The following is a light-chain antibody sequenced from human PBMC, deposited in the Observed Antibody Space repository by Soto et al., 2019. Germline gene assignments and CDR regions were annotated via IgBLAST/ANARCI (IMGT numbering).Light chain of an antibody. CDR1: QSVSSY. CDR2: DAS. V-gene: IGKV3-11*01. CDR3: QQRSNWPT. Sequence: EIVLTQSPATLSLSPGERATLSCRASQSVSSYLAWYQQKPGQAPRLLIYDASNRATGIPARFSGSGSGTAFTLTIRSLEPEDFAVYYCQQRSNWPTFGGGTQVEIK. J-gene: IGKJ4*01.